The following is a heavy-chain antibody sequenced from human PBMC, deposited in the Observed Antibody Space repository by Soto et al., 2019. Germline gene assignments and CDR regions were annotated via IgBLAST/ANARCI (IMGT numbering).Heavy chain of an antibody. CDR1: GGTFSSYA. Sequence: SVKVSCKASGGTFSSYAISWVRQAPGQGLEWMGGIIPIFGTANYAQKFQGRVTITADESTSTAYMELSSLRSEDTAVYYCAGALRYFDWLAPNYYYGMDVWGQGTTVTVS. J-gene: IGHJ6*02. D-gene: IGHD3-9*01. CDR2: IIPIFGTA. V-gene: IGHV1-69*13. CDR3: AGALRYFDWLAPNYYYGMDV.